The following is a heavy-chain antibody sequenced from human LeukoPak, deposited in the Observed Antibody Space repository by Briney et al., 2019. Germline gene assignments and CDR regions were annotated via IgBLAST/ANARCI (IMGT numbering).Heavy chain of an antibody. CDR2: ISSSGSTI. J-gene: IGHJ3*02. Sequence: PGGSLRLSCAASGFPFSDYYMSWIRQAPGKGLEWVSYISSSGSTIYYADSVKGRFTISRDNAKNSLYLQMNSLRAEDTAVYYCARMGDCSGGSCYRDAFDIWGQGTMVTVSS. CDR1: GFPFSDYY. D-gene: IGHD2-15*01. V-gene: IGHV3-11*01. CDR3: ARMGDCSGGSCYRDAFDI.